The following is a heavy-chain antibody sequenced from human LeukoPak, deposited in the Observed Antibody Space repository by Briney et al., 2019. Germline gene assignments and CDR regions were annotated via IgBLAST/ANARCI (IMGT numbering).Heavy chain of an antibody. CDR1: GFTFSSYA. V-gene: IGHV3-23*01. J-gene: IGHJ4*02. CDR2: ISGSGGST. Sequence: GGSLRLSCAASGFTFSSYAMSWLRQAPGKGLEWVSAISGSGGSTYYADSVKGRFTISRDNSKNTLYLQMNSLRAEDTAVYYCAKDQVLRFLEWLLEGVFDYWGQGTLVTVSS. D-gene: IGHD3-3*01. CDR3: AKDQVLRFLEWLLEGVFDY.